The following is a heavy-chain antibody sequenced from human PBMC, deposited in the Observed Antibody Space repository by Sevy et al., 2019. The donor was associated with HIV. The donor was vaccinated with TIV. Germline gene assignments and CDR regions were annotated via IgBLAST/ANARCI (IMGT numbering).Heavy chain of an antibody. CDR1: GFTFSNYA. Sequence: GGSLRLSCGASGFTFSNYAMSWVRQAPGKGPEWVSGINNGGSTYYADSVKGRFTISRDNSKKMVFLQMNSLRAEDTAVYYCASGDTTMITDFDYWGQGALVTVSS. CDR3: ASGDTTMITDFDY. V-gene: IGHV3-23*01. CDR2: INNGGST. D-gene: IGHD5-18*01. J-gene: IGHJ4*02.